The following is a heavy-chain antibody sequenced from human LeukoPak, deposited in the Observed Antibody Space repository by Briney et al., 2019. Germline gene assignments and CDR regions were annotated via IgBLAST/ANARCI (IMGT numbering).Heavy chain of an antibody. V-gene: IGHV4-59*08. D-gene: IGHD4-23*01. CDR1: GGSISSYY. J-gene: IGHJ5*02. CDR2: VYYSGST. CDR3: ARQDRSIRDGNSNWSDP. Sequence: SETLPLTCTVSGGSISSYYWSWIRQPPGKGLEWIGYVYYSGSTNYNPSLKSRVTISVDTSKNQFSLELSSVTAADTAVYYCARQDRSIRDGNSNWSDPWGQGILVTVSS.